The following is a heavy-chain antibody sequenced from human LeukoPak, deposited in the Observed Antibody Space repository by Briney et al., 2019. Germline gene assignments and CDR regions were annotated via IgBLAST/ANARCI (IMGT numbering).Heavy chain of an antibody. D-gene: IGHD3-10*01. J-gene: IGHJ4*02. V-gene: IGHV3-43*01. Sequence: GGSLRLSCAASGFTFDDYTMHWVRQAPGKGLEWVSLISWVGGSTYYADSVKGRFTISRDNSKNSLYLQMNSLRTEDTALYYCAKDKFSGGSGSYYSGYFDYWGQGTLVTVSS. CDR1: GFTFDDYT. CDR3: AKDKFSGGSGSYYSGYFDY. CDR2: ISWVGGST.